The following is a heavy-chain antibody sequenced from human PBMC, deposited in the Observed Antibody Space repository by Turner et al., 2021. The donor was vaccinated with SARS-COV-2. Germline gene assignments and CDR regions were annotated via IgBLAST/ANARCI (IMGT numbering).Heavy chain of an antibody. J-gene: IGHJ2*01. CDR3: AKLSTS. CDR2: INPKDGGT. CDR1: GYTFTDSY. V-gene: IGHV1-2*02. Sequence: QVQMVQFGAEVKKPGASVKVACKTSGYTFTDSYIHWVRQPPGQGLESMGWINPKDGGTSYAEKYRGRLTMTSDTSSSTVYMELSSLRSDDTAIYYCAKLSTSWGRGTRVTVSA. D-gene: IGHD2-15*01.